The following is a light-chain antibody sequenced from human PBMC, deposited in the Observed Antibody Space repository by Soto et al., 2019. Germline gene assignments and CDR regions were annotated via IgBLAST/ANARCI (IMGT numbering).Light chain of an antibody. CDR2: GAS. CDR1: ETVSNNY. V-gene: IGKV3-20*01. J-gene: IGKJ1*01. CDR3: QQYGSSGT. Sequence: EIGLTQSPGTLSLSPADRATLSCRASETVSNNYLAWYQQKPGQAPRLLIYGASNRATGIPDRFSGSGSGTDFTLTISRLEPEDFAVYYCQQYGSSGTFGQGTKVDIK.